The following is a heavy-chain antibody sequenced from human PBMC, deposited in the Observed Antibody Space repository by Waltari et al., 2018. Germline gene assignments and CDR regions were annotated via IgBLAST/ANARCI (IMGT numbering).Heavy chain of an antibody. CDR2: IYHSGST. D-gene: IGHD2-15*01. CDR1: GYSISSGYY. CDR3: AGLVAATPFAY. J-gene: IGHJ4*02. Sequence: QVQLQESGPGLVKPSETLSLTCAVSGYSISSGYYWGWIRQTPGKGLEWIGSIYHSGSTYYNPSLKSRVTISVDTSKNQFSLKLSSVTAADTAVYYCAGLVAATPFAYWGQGTLVTVSS. V-gene: IGHV4-38-2*01.